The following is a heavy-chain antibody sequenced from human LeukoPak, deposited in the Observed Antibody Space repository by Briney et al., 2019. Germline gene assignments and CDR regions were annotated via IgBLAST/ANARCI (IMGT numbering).Heavy chain of an antibody. Sequence: PGGSLRLSCAASGFTFSSYSMNWVRQAPGKGLEWVSSISSSSSYIYYADSVKGRFTISRDNAKNSLYLQMNSLRAEDTAVYYCARDLLGYCSSTSCQNLVWRQGTLVTVSS. J-gene: IGHJ4*02. D-gene: IGHD2-2*01. CDR1: GFTFSSYS. CDR3: ARDLLGYCSSTSCQNLV. CDR2: ISSSSSYI. V-gene: IGHV3-21*01.